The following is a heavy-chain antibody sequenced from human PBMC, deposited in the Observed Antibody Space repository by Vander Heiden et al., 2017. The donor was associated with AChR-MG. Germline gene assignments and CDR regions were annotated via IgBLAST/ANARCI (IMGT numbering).Heavy chain of an antibody. Sequence: EVQLVQSGAEVKKPGESLKISCKGSGYSFTSYWIGWVRQMPGKGLEWMGIIYPGDSDTRYSPSFQGQVTISADKSISTAYLQWSSLKASDTAMYYCARLPPRVTMVRGPFDYWGQGTLVTVSS. J-gene: IGHJ4*02. CDR2: IYPGDSDT. CDR1: GYSFTSYW. V-gene: IGHV5-51*01. CDR3: ARLPPRVTMVRGPFDY. D-gene: IGHD3-10*01.